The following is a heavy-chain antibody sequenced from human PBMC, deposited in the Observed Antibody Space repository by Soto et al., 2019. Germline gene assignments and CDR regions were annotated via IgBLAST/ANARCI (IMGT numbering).Heavy chain of an antibody. CDR2: IYYSGTT. D-gene: IGHD2-21*02. J-gene: IGHJ4*02. CDR3: AGDRGESIEY. V-gene: IGHV4-59*01. CDR1: GCSISSYY. Sequence: QVPLQDSGPGLVKPSETLSITCTVSGCSISSYYWNWIRQPPGKELEYIGYIYYSGTTYYNPSLRGRVTISVDTSTKQFSLKLTSVTAADTAFYYCAGDRGESIEYWGQGILVTISS.